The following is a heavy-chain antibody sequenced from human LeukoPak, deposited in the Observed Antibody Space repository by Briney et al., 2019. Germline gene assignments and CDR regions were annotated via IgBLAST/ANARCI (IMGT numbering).Heavy chain of an antibody. D-gene: IGHD5-18*01. Sequence: PSETLSLTCTVSGGSISSYYWSWIRQPPGKGLEWIGYIYYSGSTNCNPSLKSRVTISVDTSKNQFSLKLSSLTAADTALYYCARHVSGSAMMHYFDYWGQGNLVTVSS. CDR2: IYYSGST. CDR1: GGSISSYY. J-gene: IGHJ4*02. V-gene: IGHV4-59*08. CDR3: ARHVSGSAMMHYFDY.